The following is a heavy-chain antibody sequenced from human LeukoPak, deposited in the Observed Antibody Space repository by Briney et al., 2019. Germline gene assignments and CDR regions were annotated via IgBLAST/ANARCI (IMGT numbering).Heavy chain of an antibody. J-gene: IGHJ6*03. CDR3: ARDPPASTFGGVIGYYYYYMDV. CDR2: ISSSSSYI. CDR1: GFTFSSYS. D-gene: IGHD3-16*02. Sequence: GGSLRLSCAASGFTFSSYSMNWVRQAPGKGLEWVSSISSSSSYIYYADSVKGRFTITRDNAKNSLYLQMNSLRAEDTAVYSCARDPPASTFGGVIGYYYYYMDVWGKGTTVTVSS. V-gene: IGHV3-21*01.